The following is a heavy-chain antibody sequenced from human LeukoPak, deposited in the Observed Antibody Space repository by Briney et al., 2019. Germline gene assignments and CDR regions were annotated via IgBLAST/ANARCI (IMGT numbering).Heavy chain of an antibody. J-gene: IGHJ5*02. V-gene: IGHV4-31*03. CDR2: IYYSGST. CDR1: GGSISSGGYY. Sequence: SQTLSLTCTVSGGSISSGGYYWSWIRQHPGKGLEWIGYIYYSGSTYYNPSLKSRVTISVDTSKNQFSLKLSSVTAADTAVYYCARDQGYCSSTSCPYNWFDPWGQGTLVTVSS. D-gene: IGHD2-2*01. CDR3: ARDQGYCSSTSCPYNWFDP.